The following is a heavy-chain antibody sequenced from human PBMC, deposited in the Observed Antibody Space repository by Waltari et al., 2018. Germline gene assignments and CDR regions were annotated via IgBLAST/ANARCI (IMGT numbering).Heavy chain of an antibody. V-gene: IGHV4-34*01. CDR3: AGPGIAEAKGFDP. J-gene: IGHJ5*02. CDR2: INHSGST. CDR1: GGSFSGYY. Sequence: QVQLQQWGAGLLKPSETLSLTCAVYGGSFSGYYWSWIRQPPGKGLEWIGEINHSGSTNYNPSLSSRVTISVDTTKNQFSLKRSSVTAADTAVYYCAGPGIAEAKGFDPWGQGTLVTVSS. D-gene: IGHD6-13*01.